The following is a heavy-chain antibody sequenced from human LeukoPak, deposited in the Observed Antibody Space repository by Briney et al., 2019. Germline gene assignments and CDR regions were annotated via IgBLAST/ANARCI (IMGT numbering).Heavy chain of an antibody. CDR1: GFPFSSYW. V-gene: IGHV3-7*01. J-gene: IGHJ4*02. Sequence: GSLRLSCAASGFPFSSYWMSWVRQAPGKGLEWVANIKQDGSEKYYVDSVKGRFTISRDNAKNSLYLQMNSLRAEDTAVYYCARDLWVEYYFDYWGQGTLVTVSS. D-gene: IGHD2-21*01. CDR3: ARDLWVEYYFDY. CDR2: IKQDGSEK.